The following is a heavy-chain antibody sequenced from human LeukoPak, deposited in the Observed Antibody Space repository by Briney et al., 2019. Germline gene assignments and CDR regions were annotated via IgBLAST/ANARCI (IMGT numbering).Heavy chain of an antibody. CDR1: GFTFSSYA. J-gene: IGHJ4*02. Sequence: GGSLRLSCAASGFTFSSYAMSWVRQAPGKGLEWVSGVSGSGDSTYYADSVKGRFTISRDNSKNTLYLQMNSLRVEDTAVYYCAKSFGPVIAAAGTGADWGQGTLVTVSS. V-gene: IGHV3-23*01. CDR3: AKSFGPVIAAAGTGAD. CDR2: VSGSGDST. D-gene: IGHD6-13*01.